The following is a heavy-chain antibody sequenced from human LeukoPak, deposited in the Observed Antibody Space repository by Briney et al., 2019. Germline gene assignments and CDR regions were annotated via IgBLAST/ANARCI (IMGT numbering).Heavy chain of an antibody. CDR3: ARDSYNYYGSRYFDL. V-gene: IGHV3-21*01. CDR1: GFTLNGYS. J-gene: IGHJ2*01. CDR2: TAHT. D-gene: IGHD3-10*01. Sequence: GGSLRLSCEASGFTLNGYSIDWVRQAPGKGLEWLSSTAHTQYTDSMKGRLTVSRDNAKNALYLQINSLTTEDTAVYYCARDSYNYYGSRYFDLWGRGTPVTVSS.